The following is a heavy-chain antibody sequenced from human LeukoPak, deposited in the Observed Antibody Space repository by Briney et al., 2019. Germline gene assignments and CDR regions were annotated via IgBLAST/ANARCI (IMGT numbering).Heavy chain of an antibody. CDR2: ISGSGTTT. J-gene: IGHJ4*02. V-gene: IGHV3-23*01. Sequence: QTGGSLRLSCAASGFIFSSYAMTWVRQAPGRGLEWLSTISGSGTTTYYVDSVKGRFTISRDNSKNTLYLQMNSLRAEDTAVYYCAKTQRVVVITGDYFDYWGQGTLVTVSS. D-gene: IGHD3-22*01. CDR3: AKTQRVVVITGDYFDY. CDR1: GFIFSSYA.